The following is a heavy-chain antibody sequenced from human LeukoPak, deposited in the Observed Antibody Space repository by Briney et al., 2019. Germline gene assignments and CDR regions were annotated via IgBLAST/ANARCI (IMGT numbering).Heavy chain of an antibody. CDR2: ISAYNGNT. J-gene: IGHJ6*03. Sequence: ASVKVSCKASGYTFTSYGISWVRQAPGQGLEWMGWISAYNGNTNYAQKLQGRVTMTTDTSTSTAYMELRSLRSDDTAVYYCARGCKQWLVPIPSNRRYYYYYYMDVWGKGTTVTISS. D-gene: IGHD6-19*01. CDR3: ARGCKQWLVPIPSNRRYYYYYYMDV. V-gene: IGHV1-18*01. CDR1: GYTFTSYG.